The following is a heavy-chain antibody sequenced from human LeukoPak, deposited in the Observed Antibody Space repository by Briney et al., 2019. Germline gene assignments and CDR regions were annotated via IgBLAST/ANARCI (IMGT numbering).Heavy chain of an antibody. CDR3: ARGNYDFWSGYFSP. V-gene: IGHV4-38-2*02. CDR2: IYHSGST. J-gene: IGHJ3*01. D-gene: IGHD3-3*01. Sequence: SETLSLTCTVSGYSISSGYYWGWIRQPPGKGLEWTGSIYHSGSTYYNPSLKSRVTISVDTSKTQFSLKLSSVTAADTAVYYCARGNYDFWSGYFSPWGQGTMVTVSS. CDR1: GYSISSGYY.